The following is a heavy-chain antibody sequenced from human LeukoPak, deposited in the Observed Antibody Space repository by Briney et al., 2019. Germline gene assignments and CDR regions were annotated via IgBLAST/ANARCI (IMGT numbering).Heavy chain of an antibody. Sequence: PGGSLRLSCAASGFTFSSYGMHWVCQAPGKGLEWVAVISYDGSNKYYADSVKGRFTISRDNSKNTLYLQMNSLRAEDTAVYYCAKHRGHSYGSLGMDVWGQGTTVTVSS. J-gene: IGHJ6*02. CDR2: ISYDGSNK. D-gene: IGHD5-18*01. V-gene: IGHV3-30*18. CDR3: AKHRGHSYGSLGMDV. CDR1: GFTFSSYG.